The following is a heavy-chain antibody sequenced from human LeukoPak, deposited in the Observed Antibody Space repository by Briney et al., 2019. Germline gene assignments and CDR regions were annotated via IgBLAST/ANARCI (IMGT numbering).Heavy chain of an antibody. Sequence: ASVKVSCKASGYTFTSYGISWVQQAPGQGLEWMGWISAYNGNTNYAQKLQGRVTMTTDTSTSTAYMELRSLRSDDTAVYYCASTERYYDSSGYLDYWGQGTLVTVSS. CDR1: GYTFTSYG. CDR3: ASTERYYDSSGYLDY. D-gene: IGHD3-22*01. CDR2: ISAYNGNT. V-gene: IGHV1-18*01. J-gene: IGHJ4*02.